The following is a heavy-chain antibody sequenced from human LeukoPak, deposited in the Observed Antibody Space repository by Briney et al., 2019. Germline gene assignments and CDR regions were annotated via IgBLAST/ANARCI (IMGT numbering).Heavy chain of an antibody. Sequence: ASVKVSCKASGGTFSSYAISWVRQAPGQGVEWMGRIIPIFGTANYAQKFQGRVTITADESTSTAYMELSSLRSEGTAVYYCAAQPLGYCSSTSCYTGDYWGQGTLVTVSS. CDR3: AAQPLGYCSSTSCYTGDY. CDR1: GGTFSSYA. J-gene: IGHJ4*02. D-gene: IGHD2-2*02. V-gene: IGHV1-69*13. CDR2: IIPIFGTA.